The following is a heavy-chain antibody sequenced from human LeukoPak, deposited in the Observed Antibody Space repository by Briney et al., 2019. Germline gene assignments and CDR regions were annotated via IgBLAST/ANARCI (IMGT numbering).Heavy chain of an antibody. CDR2: INPNSGGT. D-gene: IGHD6-13*01. CDR3: ARDGDSSSWYDKGWFDP. J-gene: IGHJ5*02. V-gene: IGHV1-2*02. Sequence: ASVKVSCKASGYTFTGYYMHWVRQAPGQGLEWMGWINPNSGGTNYAQKFQGRVTMNRDTSISTAYMELSRLRSDDTAVYYCARDGDSSSWYDKGWFDPWGQGTLVTVSS. CDR1: GYTFTGYY.